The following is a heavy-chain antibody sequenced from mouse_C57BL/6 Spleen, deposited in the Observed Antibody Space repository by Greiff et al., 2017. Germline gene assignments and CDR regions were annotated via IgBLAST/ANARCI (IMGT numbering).Heavy chain of an antibody. CDR3: ARRYGSSLYAMDY. D-gene: IGHD1-1*01. J-gene: IGHJ4*01. CDR1: GFSLTSYG. Sequence: VQLVESGPGLVQPSQSLSITCTVSGFSLTSYGVHWVRQSPGKGLEWLGVIWSGGSTDYNAAFISRLGISKDNSKSQVFFKMNSLQADDTAIYYFARRYGSSLYAMDYWGQGTSVTVSS. CDR2: IWSGGST. V-gene: IGHV2-2*01.